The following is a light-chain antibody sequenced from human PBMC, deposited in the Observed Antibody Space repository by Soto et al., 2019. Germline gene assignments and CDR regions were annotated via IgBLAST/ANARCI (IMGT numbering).Light chain of an antibody. CDR2: SDD. Sequence: QSVLTQLPSASGTPGQRVTIPCSGTRSNIGSNSVSWYQQVPGTAPKLLVYSDDRRPSGVPDRFSASKSGTSASLVISGLQSVDEAEYYCAVWDDSLSGLFVFGTGTKLTVL. J-gene: IGLJ1*01. CDR3: AVWDDSLSGLFV. CDR1: RSNIGSNS. V-gene: IGLV1-44*01.